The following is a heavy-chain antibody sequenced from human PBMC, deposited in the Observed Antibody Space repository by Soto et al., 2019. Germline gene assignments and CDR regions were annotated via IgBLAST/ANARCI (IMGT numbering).Heavy chain of an antibody. V-gene: IGHV4-39*07. CDR3: ASAGGLGAVAADY. D-gene: IGHD6-19*01. J-gene: IGHJ4*02. CDR2: IFYSGST. CDR1: GGSISSSSYY. Sequence: SETLSLTCTVSGGSISSSSYYWGWIRQPPGKGLEWIGSIFYSGSTYYNPSLKSRVTISVDRSKNQFSLKLSSVTAADTAVYYCASAGGLGAVAADYWGQGTLVTVSS.